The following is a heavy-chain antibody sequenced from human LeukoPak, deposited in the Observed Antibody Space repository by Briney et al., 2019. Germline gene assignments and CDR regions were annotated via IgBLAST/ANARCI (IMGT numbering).Heavy chain of an antibody. V-gene: IGHV1-2*02. CDR3: ARGQNYYDSPDY. Sequence: ASVKVSCKASGGTFSSYAISWVRQAPGQGLEWMGWINPNSGGTNYAQKFQGRVTMTRDTSISTAYMELSRLRSDDTAVYYCARGQNYYDSPDYWGQGTLVTVSS. D-gene: IGHD3-22*01. J-gene: IGHJ4*02. CDR1: GGTFSSYA. CDR2: INPNSGGT.